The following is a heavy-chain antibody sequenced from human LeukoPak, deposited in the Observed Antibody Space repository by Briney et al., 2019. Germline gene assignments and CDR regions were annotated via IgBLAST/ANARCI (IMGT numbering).Heavy chain of an antibody. CDR1: GFTFTTYT. D-gene: IGHD3-10*01. J-gene: IGHJ4*02. V-gene: IGHV3-48*02. CDR2: ITGDNRII. Sequence: GGSLRLSCAASGFTFTTYTMTWVRQAPGKGLEWVSYITGDNRIIDYADSVKGRFTISRDNAKNSLYLQMNSLRDEDTAVYYCARENNYYYYDYWGQGTLSPSPQ. CDR3: ARENNYYYYDY.